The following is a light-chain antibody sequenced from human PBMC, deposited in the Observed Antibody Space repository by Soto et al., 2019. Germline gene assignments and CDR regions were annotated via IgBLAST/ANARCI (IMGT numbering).Light chain of an antibody. Sequence: QSVLTQPPSASGTPGQRVTISCSGSSSNIGSNTVSWYQQLPGTAPKVLIYNDTQRPSGVPDRFSGSKSGTSASLAFSGLQSEDEAEYYCATWDDSLNGVVFGGGTKVTVL. CDR2: NDT. CDR1: SSNIGSNT. CDR3: ATWDDSLNGVV. V-gene: IGLV1-44*01. J-gene: IGLJ2*01.